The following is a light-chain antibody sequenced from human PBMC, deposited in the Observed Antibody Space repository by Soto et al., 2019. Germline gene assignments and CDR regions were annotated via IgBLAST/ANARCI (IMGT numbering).Light chain of an antibody. V-gene: IGKV1-39*01. CDR1: QTITIH. CDR2: AAS. Sequence: DIQMTQSPSSLSASVGDRVTITCRPSQTITIHLNWYQQKPGKAPKLLIYAASTLQSGVPSRFSGSGSGTHFTHTISSLQPDDFATYYCQQSYSTPRTFVQGTKVEIK. CDR3: QQSYSTPRT. J-gene: IGKJ1*01.